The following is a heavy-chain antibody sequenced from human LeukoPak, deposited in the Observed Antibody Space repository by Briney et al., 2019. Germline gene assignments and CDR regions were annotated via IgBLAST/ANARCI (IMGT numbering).Heavy chain of an antibody. CDR2: ITGSGDST. J-gene: IGHJ4*01. D-gene: IGHD6-6*01. Sequence: HPGGSLRLSCAASGFTFSSNAMNWVRQAPGKGLEWVSGITGSGDSTYYADSVKGRFTISRDNSKNTVHLQMNSLRVEDTAVYHCGKERYGSSSVVDYWGHGTLVTVSS. CDR3: GKERYGSSSVVDY. V-gene: IGHV3-23*01. CDR1: GFTFSSNA.